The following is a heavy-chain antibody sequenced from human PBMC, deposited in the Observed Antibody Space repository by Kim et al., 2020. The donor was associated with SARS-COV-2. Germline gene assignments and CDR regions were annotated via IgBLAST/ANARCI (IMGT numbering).Heavy chain of an antibody. V-gene: IGHV1-18*01. D-gene: IGHD2-15*01. CDR2: ISAYNGDT. J-gene: IGHJ4*02. CDR3: ARSGCSGGSCYSGRYFDH. CDR1: GYTFTSYG. Sequence: ASVKVSCKASGYTFTSYGVIWVRQAPGQGLEWMGWISAYNGDTKCAQKLQGRITLTTETSTSTAYMELRSLRSDDTAMYYCARSGCSGGSCYSGRYFDHWGQGTLVTVSS.